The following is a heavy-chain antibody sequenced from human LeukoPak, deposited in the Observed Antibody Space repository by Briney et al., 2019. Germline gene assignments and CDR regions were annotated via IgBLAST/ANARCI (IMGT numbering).Heavy chain of an antibody. CDR3: ARQDEVPDDLWSGEFNIKNWFDP. D-gene: IGHD3-3*01. CDR1: GYHFSSYW. V-gene: IGHV5-51*01. CDR2: IHPDDVDT. Sequence: GDSLKISFKGFGYHFSSYWIAWVRRMPGKGREWLGIIHPDDVDTRYSPSFQGQVTISADKSISTAYLQWSSLKASDTAMYYCARQDEVPDDLWSGEFNIKNWFDPWGQGTLVTVSS. J-gene: IGHJ5*02.